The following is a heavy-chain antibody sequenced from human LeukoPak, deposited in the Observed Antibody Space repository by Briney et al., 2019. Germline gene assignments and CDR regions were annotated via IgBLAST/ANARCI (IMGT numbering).Heavy chain of an antibody. D-gene: IGHD2-2*02. Sequence: SETLSLTCTVSGGSISSSSYYWGWIRQPPGKGLEWIGSIYYSGSTYYNPSLKSRVTISVETSKNQFSLKLSSVTAADTAVYYCAGIGVVPAAIGWFDPWGQGTLVTVSS. V-gene: IGHV4-39*01. CDR1: GGSISSSSYY. J-gene: IGHJ5*02. CDR3: AGIGVVPAAIGWFDP. CDR2: IYYSGST.